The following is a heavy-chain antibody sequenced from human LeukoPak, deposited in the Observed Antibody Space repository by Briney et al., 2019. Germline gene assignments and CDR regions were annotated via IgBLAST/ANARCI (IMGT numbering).Heavy chain of an antibody. V-gene: IGHV1-2*02. J-gene: IGHJ5*02. CDR2: INPNSGGT. CDR1: VYTFTYYY. CDR3: ARGIVVVPAAILNWFDP. Sequence: ASVTVSFKSSVYTFTYYYMHWVRQAPAQGLEWMGWINPNSGGTNYAQKFQGRVTMTRDTSISTAYMELSRLRSDDTAVYYCARGIVVVPAAILNWFDPWGQGTLVTVSS. D-gene: IGHD2-2*02.